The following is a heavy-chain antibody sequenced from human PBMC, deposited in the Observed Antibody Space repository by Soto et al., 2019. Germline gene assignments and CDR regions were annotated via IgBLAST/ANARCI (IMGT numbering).Heavy chain of an antibody. CDR3: ARGNIAFGY. CDR2: IYYSGST. V-gene: IGHV4-59*01. D-gene: IGHD3-10*01. Sequence: SETLSLTCTVSGGSISNYYWSWIRQPLEKGLEWIGNIYYSGSTDYNPSLKSRVTISVDTSKNQFSLKLSSVTAADTAVYYCARGNIAFGYWGQGTLVTVSS. CDR1: GGSISNYY. J-gene: IGHJ4*02.